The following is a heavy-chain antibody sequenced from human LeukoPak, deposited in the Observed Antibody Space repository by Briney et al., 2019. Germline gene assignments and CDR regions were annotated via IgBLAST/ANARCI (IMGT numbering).Heavy chain of an antibody. J-gene: IGHJ2*01. CDR2: INHSGST. Sequence: SETLSLTCAVYGVSFSGYYWSWIRQPPGKGLEWIGEINHSGSTNYNPSLKSRVTISVDTSKNQFSLKLSSVTAADTAVYYCASYAKDIVVLPAASIYWYFDLWGRGTLVTVSS. V-gene: IGHV4-34*01. CDR1: GVSFSGYY. D-gene: IGHD2-2*01. CDR3: ASYAKDIVVLPAASIYWYFDL.